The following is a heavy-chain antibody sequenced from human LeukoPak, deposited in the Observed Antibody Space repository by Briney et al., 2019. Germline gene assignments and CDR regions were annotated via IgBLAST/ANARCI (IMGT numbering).Heavy chain of an antibody. Sequence: GGSLRLSCAASGLPFSHSGMHWVRQAPGKGLEWVAFIRYDGSNKYYADSVKGRFTISRDNSKNALYLQMNSLRGEDAAVYYCFGITVTDVPYWGQGTLVTVSS. V-gene: IGHV3-30*02. CDR1: GLPFSHSG. D-gene: IGHD1-7*01. CDR2: IRYDGSNK. CDR3: FGITVTDVPY. J-gene: IGHJ4*02.